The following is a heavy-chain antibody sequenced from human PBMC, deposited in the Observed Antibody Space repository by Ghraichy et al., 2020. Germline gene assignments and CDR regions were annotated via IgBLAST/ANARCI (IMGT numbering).Heavy chain of an antibody. Sequence: SVKVSCKASGGTFSSYAISWVRQAPGQGLEWMGGIIPIFGTANYAQKFQGRVTITADESTSTAYMELSSLRSEDTAVYYCARVERWLQFRADWYFDLWGRGTLVTVSS. CDR3: ARVERWLQFRADWYFDL. CDR1: GGTFSSYA. D-gene: IGHD5-24*01. V-gene: IGHV1-69*13. CDR2: IIPIFGTA. J-gene: IGHJ2*01.